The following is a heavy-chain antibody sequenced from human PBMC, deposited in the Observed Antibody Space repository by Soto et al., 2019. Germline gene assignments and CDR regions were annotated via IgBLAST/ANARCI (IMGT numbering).Heavy chain of an antibody. CDR1: GFTFNDSW. Sequence: GGSLRLSCAASGFTFNDSWIGWVRQAPGKGLEWVANIKQDGSQTPYQPSLRGRLVISRDNTLKTLYLHMSSLRAEDTAVYYCVRDSTWLRHYDSWGQGTVVTVSS. V-gene: IGHV3-7*01. CDR2: IKQDGSQT. J-gene: IGHJ4*02. D-gene: IGHD5-18*01. CDR3: VRDSTWLRHYDS.